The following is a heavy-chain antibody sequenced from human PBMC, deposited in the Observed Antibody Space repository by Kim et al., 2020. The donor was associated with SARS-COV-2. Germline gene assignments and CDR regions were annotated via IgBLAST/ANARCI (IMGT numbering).Heavy chain of an antibody. CDR1: GFTFSSYS. Sequence: GGSLRLSCAASGFTFSSYSVNWVRQAPGKGLEWVSYISSSSSTIYYADSVKGRFTISRDNAKNSLYLQMNSLRDEDTAVYYCARDPTYDFWSGYSRSFDYWGQGTLVTVSS. V-gene: IGHV3-48*02. D-gene: IGHD3-3*01. CDR2: ISSSSSTI. CDR3: ARDPTYDFWSGYSRSFDY. J-gene: IGHJ4*02.